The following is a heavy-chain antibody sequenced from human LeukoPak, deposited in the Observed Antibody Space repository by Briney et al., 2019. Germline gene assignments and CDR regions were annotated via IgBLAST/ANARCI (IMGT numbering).Heavy chain of an antibody. D-gene: IGHD2-2*01. CDR2: IYYSGST. J-gene: IGHJ3*02. CDR1: GGSISSGGYY. CDR3: ARVTEYQLLVEAFDI. V-gene: IGHV4-31*03. Sequence: SETLSPTCTVSGGSISSGGYYWSWIRQHPGKGLEWIGYIYYSGSTYYNPSLKSRVTISVDTSKNQFSLKLSSVTAADTAVYYCARVTEYQLLVEAFDIWGQGTMVTVSS.